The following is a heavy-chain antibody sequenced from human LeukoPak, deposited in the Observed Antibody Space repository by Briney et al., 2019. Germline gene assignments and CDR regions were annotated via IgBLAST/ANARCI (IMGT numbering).Heavy chain of an antibody. CDR2: ISGGSI. D-gene: IGHD2-2*01. CDR1: GFTVSSNE. V-gene: IGHV3-38-3*01. Sequence: PGGSLRLSCAASGFTVSSNEMSWVRQAPGKGLEWVSSISGGSIYYADSRKGRFTISRDNSKNTLHLQMNSLRAEDTAVYYRLEGPNCSSTSCYSYYFDYWGQGTLVTVSS. J-gene: IGHJ4*02. CDR3: LEGPNCSSTSCYSYYFDY.